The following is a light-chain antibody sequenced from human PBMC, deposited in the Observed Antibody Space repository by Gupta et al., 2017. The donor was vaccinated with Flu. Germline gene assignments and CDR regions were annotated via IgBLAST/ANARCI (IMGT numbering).Light chain of an antibody. Sequence: DVQLTQSPPFLSASVGDRVTITCRASQDISSSLAWYQQKFGKAPKLLIYAASTLPNGVPSRFSGSGSGTEFTLTISSLQPEDFATYYCQQRHNSWWTFGQGTKVEIK. CDR2: AAS. CDR3: QQRHNSWWT. J-gene: IGKJ1*01. CDR1: QDISSS. V-gene: IGKV1-9*01.